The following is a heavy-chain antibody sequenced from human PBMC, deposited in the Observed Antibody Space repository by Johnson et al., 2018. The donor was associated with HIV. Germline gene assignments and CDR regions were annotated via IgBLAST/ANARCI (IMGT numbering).Heavy chain of an antibody. D-gene: IGHD6-13*01. CDR1: GFTFSSYA. CDR3: AREQELIGERAFDI. Sequence: QVQLLESGGGVVQPGRSLRLACAASGFTFSSYAMHWVRQAPGKGLEWVALISHHGSNKDCADSVKGRFTISRDNSKNTLYLQMNSLRAEDTAMYYCAREQELIGERAFDIWGQGTMVTVSS. J-gene: IGHJ3*02. CDR2: ISHHGSNK. V-gene: IGHV3-30-3*01.